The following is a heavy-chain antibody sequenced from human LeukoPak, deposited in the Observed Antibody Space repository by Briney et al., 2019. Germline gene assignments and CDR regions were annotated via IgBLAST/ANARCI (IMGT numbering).Heavy chain of an antibody. D-gene: IGHD3-22*01. CDR3: ARDPSNSSGYHAHFDS. CDR1: GYTFTHHG. J-gene: IGHJ4*02. V-gene: IGHV1-18*01. Sequence: ASVRVSCKASGYTFTHHGISWVRQAPGQGLEWMGWISCYNGDTMYAQNVQGRVTMTTDTSTRTAYIELRSLRSDDTAMYYCARDPSNSSGYHAHFDSWGQGTLVTVSP. CDR2: ISCYNGDT.